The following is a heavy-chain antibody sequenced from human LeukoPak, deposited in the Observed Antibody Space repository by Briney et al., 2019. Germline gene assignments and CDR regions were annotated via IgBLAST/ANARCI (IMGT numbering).Heavy chain of an antibody. Sequence: GASVKVSCTASGYTFTSYDINWVRQATGQGLEWMGWMNPNSGGTNYAQKFQGRVTMTRDMSTSTDYMELSSLRSEDTAIYYCARDNSVGDNAWWFDPWGQGTLVTVSS. J-gene: IGHJ5*02. CDR2: MNPNSGGT. D-gene: IGHD1-26*01. CDR1: GYTFTSYD. V-gene: IGHV1-8*02. CDR3: ARDNSVGDNAWWFDP.